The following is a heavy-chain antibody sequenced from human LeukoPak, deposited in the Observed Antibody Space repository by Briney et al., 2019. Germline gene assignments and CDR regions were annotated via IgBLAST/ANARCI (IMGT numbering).Heavy chain of an antibody. CDR3: ARDSAARSDL. J-gene: IGHJ2*01. Sequence: SETLSLTCTVSGGSISGHHWSWIRQPPGKGLERIGYIYANNGGTDYNPSLKSRATISVDRSRNQFSLHLNAVTAADTAVYYCARDSAARSDLWGRGTLVTVAS. V-gene: IGHV4-59*11. CDR2: IYANNGGT. CDR1: GGSISGHH. D-gene: IGHD2-15*01.